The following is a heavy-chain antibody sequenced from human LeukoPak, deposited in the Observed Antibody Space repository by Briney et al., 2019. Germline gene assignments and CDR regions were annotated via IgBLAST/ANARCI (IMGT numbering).Heavy chain of an antibody. CDR1: GFTFSSYA. CDR3: ARDRRIAAAGTALDY. Sequence: GRPLRLSCAASGFTFSSYAMHWVRQAPGKGLEWVAVISYDGSNKYYADSVKGRFTISRDNSKNTLYLQMNSLRAEDTAVYYCARDRRIAAAGTALDYWGQGTLVTVSS. J-gene: IGHJ4*02. CDR2: ISYDGSNK. V-gene: IGHV3-30-3*01. D-gene: IGHD6-13*01.